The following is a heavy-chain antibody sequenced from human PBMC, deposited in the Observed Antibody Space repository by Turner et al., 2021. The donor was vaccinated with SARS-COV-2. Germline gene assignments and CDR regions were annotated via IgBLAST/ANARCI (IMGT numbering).Heavy chain of an antibody. D-gene: IGHD4-17*01. V-gene: IGHV1-69*01. CDR2: IIPMYDTT. Sequence: VQLVQSGAEVKKPGSSVKVSCNVSGGTFSSYSINWVRQAPGQGLEWMGGIIPMYDTTTYAQRFRGRVTITADESTGTAYMELTRLISGDTAIYFCASMDYGGDAGHAFDIWAQGTWVTVSS. CDR3: ASMDYGGDAGHAFDI. CDR1: GGTFSSYS. J-gene: IGHJ3*02.